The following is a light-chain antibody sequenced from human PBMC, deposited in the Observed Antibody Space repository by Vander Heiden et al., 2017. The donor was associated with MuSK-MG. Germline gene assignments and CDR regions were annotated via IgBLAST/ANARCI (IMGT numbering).Light chain of an antibody. J-gene: IGLJ2*01. CDR1: SSDVGGYNY. CDR3: SSYAGSNSFVV. Sequence: QSALTQPPSAPGSPGQSVTISCSGTSSDVGGYNYVYWYQQHPGKAPKLMIYEVSKRPSGVPDRFSGSKSGNTASLTVSGLQAEDEADYYCSSYAGSNSFVVFGGGTKLTVL. CDR2: EVS. V-gene: IGLV2-8*01.